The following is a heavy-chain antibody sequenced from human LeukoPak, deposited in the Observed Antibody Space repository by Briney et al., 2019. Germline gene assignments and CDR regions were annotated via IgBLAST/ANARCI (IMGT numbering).Heavy chain of an antibody. V-gene: IGHV3-11*01. Sequence: GGSLRLSCAASGFTFSDYYMSWIRQAPGKGLEWVSYISSSGSTIYYADSVKGRFTISRDNAKNSLYLQMNSLRAEDTAVYYCARVAAAYYDSSGYPDYWGQGTLVTVSS. J-gene: IGHJ4*02. D-gene: IGHD3-22*01. CDR3: ARVAAAYYDSSGYPDY. CDR2: ISSSGSTI. CDR1: GFTFSDYY.